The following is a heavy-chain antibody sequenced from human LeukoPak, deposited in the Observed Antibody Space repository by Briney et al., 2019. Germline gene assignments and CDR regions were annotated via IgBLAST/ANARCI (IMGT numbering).Heavy chain of an antibody. J-gene: IGHJ4*02. CDR1: GFTFSSYS. D-gene: IGHD1-26*01. CDR2: INKDGSEK. V-gene: IGHV3-7*01. CDR3: ARNSVDY. Sequence: GGSLRLSCAASGFTFSSYSMSWVRQAPGKGPEWVAHINKDGSEKYYVDSVKGRFTISRDNAKNSLDLQMNSLRDEDTAVYYCARNSVDYWGQGTLVTVSS.